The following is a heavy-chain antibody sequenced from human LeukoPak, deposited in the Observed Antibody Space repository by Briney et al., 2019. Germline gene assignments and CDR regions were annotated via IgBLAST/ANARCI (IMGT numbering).Heavy chain of an antibody. J-gene: IGHJ4*02. D-gene: IGHD6-13*01. V-gene: IGHV3-48*03. CDR3: ARVHSSSWYYFDY. CDR1: GFTFSSYE. CDR2: ISSSGSTI. Sequence: GGSLRLSCAASGFTFSSYEMNWVRQAPGQGLEGGSYISSSGSTIYYADSVKGRFTNSRDNAKHSLYLQMNSLRAEDTAVYYCARVHSSSWYYFDYWGQGTLVTVSP.